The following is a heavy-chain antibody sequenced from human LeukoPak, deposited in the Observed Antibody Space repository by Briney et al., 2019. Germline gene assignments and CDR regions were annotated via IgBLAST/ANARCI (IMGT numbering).Heavy chain of an antibody. CDR2: ISYDGSNK. CDR1: GFTFSSYA. Sequence: GRSLRLSCAASGFTFSSYAMPWVRQAPGKGLEWVAVISYDGSNKYYADSVKGRFTISRDNSKNTLYLQMNSLRAEDTAVYYCVQEGPRGLAFDIWGQGTKVTVSS. J-gene: IGHJ3*02. CDR3: VQEGPRGLAFDI. V-gene: IGHV3-30-3*01.